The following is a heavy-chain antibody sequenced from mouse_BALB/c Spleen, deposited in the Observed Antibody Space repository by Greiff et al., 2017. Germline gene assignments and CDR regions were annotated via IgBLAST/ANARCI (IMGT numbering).Heavy chain of an antibody. J-gene: IGHJ4*01. CDR1: GFTFSSFG. Sequence: EVQLVESGGGLVQPGGSLKLSCAASGFTFSSFGMHWVRQAPEKGLEWVAYISSGSSTIYYADTVKGRFTISRDNPKNTLFLQMTSLRSEDTAMYYCARPPYGNFAMDYWGQGTSVTVSS. D-gene: IGHD2-1*01. CDR3: ARPPYGNFAMDY. V-gene: IGHV5-17*02. CDR2: ISSGSSTI.